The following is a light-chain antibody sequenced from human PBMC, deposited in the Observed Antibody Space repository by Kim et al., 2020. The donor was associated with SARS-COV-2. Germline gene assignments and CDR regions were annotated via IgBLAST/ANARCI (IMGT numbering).Light chain of an antibody. CDR1: SGSMASNY. J-gene: IGLJ2*01. CDR3: QSYDSSNYVV. CDR2: EDN. Sequence: KTVTISCTRSSGSMASNYVQWYQQRPGSAPTTVIYEDNQRPSGVPDRFSGSIDSSSNSASLTISGLKTEDEADYYCQSYDSSNYVVFGGGTKLTVL. V-gene: IGLV6-57*03.